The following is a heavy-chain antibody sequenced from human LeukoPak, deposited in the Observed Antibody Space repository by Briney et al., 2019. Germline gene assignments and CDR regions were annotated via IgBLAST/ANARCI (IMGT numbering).Heavy chain of an antibody. D-gene: IGHD5-18*01. V-gene: IGHV5-51*01. CDR1: GYSFTSYW. Sequence: GESLKISCKGSGYSFTSYWIGWVRQMPGKGLEWMGIIYPGDPDTRYSPSFQGQVTISADKSISTAYLQWSSLKASDTAMYYCARLDSWDTAMVTGGFDYWGQGTLVTVSS. CDR2: IYPGDPDT. CDR3: ARLDSWDTAMVTGGFDY. J-gene: IGHJ4*02.